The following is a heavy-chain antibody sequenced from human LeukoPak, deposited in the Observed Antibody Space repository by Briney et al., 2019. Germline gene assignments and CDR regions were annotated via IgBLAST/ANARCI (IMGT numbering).Heavy chain of an antibody. D-gene: IGHD2-8*01. CDR1: GFTFSSYW. J-gene: IGHJ3*02. V-gene: IGHV3-7*01. CDR2: IKQDGSEK. CDR3: ARAGYRYCTNGVCYKGAFDI. Sequence: GGSLRLSCAASGFTFSSYWMSWVRQAPGKGLEWVANIKQDGSEKYYVDSVKGRFTISRDNAKNSLYLQMNSLRAEDTAVYYCARAGYRYCTNGVCYKGAFDIWGQGTMVTVSS.